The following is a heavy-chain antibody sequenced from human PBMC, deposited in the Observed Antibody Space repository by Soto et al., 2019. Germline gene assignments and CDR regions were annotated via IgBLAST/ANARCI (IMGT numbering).Heavy chain of an antibody. J-gene: IGHJ4*02. CDR3: SIDSQALGKSTLPSVHF. CDR1: GFRFDDFA. D-gene: IGHD3-10*01. CDR2: ISWSGGTT. Sequence: EVQLVESGGGLVQPGRSLRLSCAASGFRFDDFAMNWVRQAPGRGLEWVAVISWSGGTTFYADSVKGRFSVSRDNSKNSLCLQMDSLRPEETSLYSRSIDSQALGKSTLPSVHFWGQGHQVP. V-gene: IGHV3-9*01.